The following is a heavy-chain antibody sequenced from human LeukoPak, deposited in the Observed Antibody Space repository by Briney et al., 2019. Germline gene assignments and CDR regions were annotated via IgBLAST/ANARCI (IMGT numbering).Heavy chain of an antibody. CDR1: GGSISSYY. CDR3: ARQVQLWPTGWFDP. CDR2: ISYSGST. D-gene: IGHD1-1*01. J-gene: IGHJ5*02. Sequence: SETLSLTCTVSGGSISSYYWSWIRQPPGKRLEWIGYISYSGSTNYNPSLKSRVTISLDTSKNQFSLKLSSVTAADTAVYYCARQVQLWPTGWFDPWGQGTLATVSS. V-gene: IGHV4-59*01.